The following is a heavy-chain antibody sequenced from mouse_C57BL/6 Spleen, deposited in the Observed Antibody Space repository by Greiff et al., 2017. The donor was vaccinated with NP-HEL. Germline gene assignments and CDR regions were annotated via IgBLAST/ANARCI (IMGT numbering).Heavy chain of an antibody. CDR1: GFTFSDYG. V-gene: IGHV5-17*01. D-gene: IGHD1-1*01. CDR3: ATGDYYGSSSWFAY. CDR2: ISSGSSTI. Sequence: EVQRVESGGGLVKPGGSLKLSCAASGFTFSDYGMHWVRQAPEKGLEWVAYISSGSSTIYYADTVKGRFTISRDNAKNTLFLQMTSLRSEDTAMYYCATGDYYGSSSWFAYWGQGTLVTVSA. J-gene: IGHJ3*01.